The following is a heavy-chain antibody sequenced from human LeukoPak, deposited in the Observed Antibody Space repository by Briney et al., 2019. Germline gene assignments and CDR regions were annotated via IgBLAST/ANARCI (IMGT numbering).Heavy chain of an antibody. D-gene: IGHD4-17*01. Sequence: SVKVSCKSSGGTFSSYAISWVRQAPGQGLEWMGRIIPILGIANYAQKFQGRVTITADKSTSTAYMELSSLRSEDTAVYYCARGFPYGDYLYWGQGTLVTVSS. V-gene: IGHV1-69*04. J-gene: IGHJ4*02. CDR2: IIPILGIA. CDR3: ARGFPYGDYLY. CDR1: GGTFSSYA.